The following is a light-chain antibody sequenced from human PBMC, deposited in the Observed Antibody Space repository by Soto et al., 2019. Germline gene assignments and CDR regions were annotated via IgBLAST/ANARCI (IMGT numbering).Light chain of an antibody. V-gene: IGKV1-39*01. CDR2: AAS. CDR3: QQSYSTPPIT. CDR1: QSISSY. Sequence: IQMTQSPSSLSASVGDRVTITCRASQSISSYLNWYQQKPGKAPKLLIYAASSLQSGVPSRFSGSGSGTDFTLTISSLQPEDFATYDGQQSYSTPPITFGQGTRLEIK. J-gene: IGKJ5*01.